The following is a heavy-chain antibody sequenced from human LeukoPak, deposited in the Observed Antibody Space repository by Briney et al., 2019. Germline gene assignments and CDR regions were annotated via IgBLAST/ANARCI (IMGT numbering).Heavy chain of an antibody. J-gene: IGHJ4*02. Sequence: GRSLRLSCAASGFTFSDYYMSWVRQAPGKGLEGVSYISSSSSSYTNYADSVKGRFTISRDNAKNSLYLQMNSLRAEDTAVYYCVRDHGYSGYEGNYWGQGTPVTVSS. CDR3: VRDHGYSGYEGNY. V-gene: IGHV3-11*06. D-gene: IGHD5-12*01. CDR1: GFTFSDYY. CDR2: ISSSSSSYT.